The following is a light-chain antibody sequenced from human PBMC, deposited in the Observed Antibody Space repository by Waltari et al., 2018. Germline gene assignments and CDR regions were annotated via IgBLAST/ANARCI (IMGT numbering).Light chain of an antibody. V-gene: IGLV1-40*01. CDR2: GVN. Sequence: QSVLTQPPSVSGAPGQRVTISCTGSGSNIGAGYDVHWYRQLPGKAPTRLIYGVNTRPPGVSDRFSGSQFDTSASLAIAGLQADDEADCYCQSYDTTLSVVFGGGTKLTVL. J-gene: IGLJ2*01. CDR1: GSNIGAGYD. CDR3: QSYDTTLSVV.